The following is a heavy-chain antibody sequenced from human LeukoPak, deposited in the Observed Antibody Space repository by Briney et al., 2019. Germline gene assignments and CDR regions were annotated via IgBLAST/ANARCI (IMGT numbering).Heavy chain of an antibody. CDR2: IRDDGSDK. Sequence: GGSLRLSCAASGFTFSTYWMTWVRQAPGKGPEWVANIRDDGSDKYYVDSVKGRFTISRDNAENPLFLQMNSVRVEDTAVYYCARIAGAGTRAYYFDFWGQGTLVSVSS. V-gene: IGHV3-7*01. D-gene: IGHD6-13*01. CDR1: GFTFSTYW. J-gene: IGHJ4*02. CDR3: ARIAGAGTRAYYFDF.